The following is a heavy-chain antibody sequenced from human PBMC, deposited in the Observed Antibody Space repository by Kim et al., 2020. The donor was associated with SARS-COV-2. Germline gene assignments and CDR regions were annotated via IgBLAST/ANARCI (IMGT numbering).Heavy chain of an antibody. Sequence: GGSLRLSCAASGFTFSDYWMSWVRQAPGKGLEWVANMKGGGSEEEYVDSVKGRFTISRDNAKNSLYLQMYSLRAEDTAVYYCARDWPASSDYWGQGTLVTVSS. CDR1: GFTFSDYW. V-gene: IGHV3-7*03. J-gene: IGHJ4*02. CDR2: MKGGGSEE. CDR3: ARDWPASSDY.